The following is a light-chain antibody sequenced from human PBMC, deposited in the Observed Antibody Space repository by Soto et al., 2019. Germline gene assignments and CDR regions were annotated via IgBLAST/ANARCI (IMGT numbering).Light chain of an antibody. V-gene: IGKV3-15*01. J-gene: IGKJ2*01. CDR2: GAS. CDR3: QQYNNWPPWYT. Sequence: EIAMTQSPATLSVSQGERATLSCRASQSVSSNLAWYQQKPGQAPRLLIYGASTRATGIPARFSGSGSGTEFTLTISSLQSEDFAVYYCQQYNNWPPWYTFGQGTKVDIK. CDR1: QSVSSN.